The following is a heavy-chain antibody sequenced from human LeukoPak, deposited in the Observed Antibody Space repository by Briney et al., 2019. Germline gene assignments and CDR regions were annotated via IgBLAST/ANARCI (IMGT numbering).Heavy chain of an antibody. CDR1: GFSFRNYD. Sequence: SGGSLRLSCSASGFSFRNYDMHWVRQPTGKGLEWVSAVGTGGDTYYAGSVKGRLTVVRENAKNTLYLQMNSLRAGDTAMYYCARRSAAAGIDAFDIWGQGTMVTVSS. V-gene: IGHV3-13*01. D-gene: IGHD6-13*01. CDR2: VGTGGDT. J-gene: IGHJ3*02. CDR3: ARRSAAAGIDAFDI.